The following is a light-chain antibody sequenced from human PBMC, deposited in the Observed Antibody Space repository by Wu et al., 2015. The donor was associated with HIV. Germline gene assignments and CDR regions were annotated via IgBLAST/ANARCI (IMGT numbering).Light chain of an antibody. Sequence: EILLTQSPATLSLSPGERATLSCRASQSVSSSLAWYQQKPGQAPSLLIYDASNRATGIPARFSGSGSGTDFTLIISRLEPEDFAVYYCQQYRSSPITFGQGTRLEIK. V-gene: IGKV3-11*01. J-gene: IGKJ5*01. CDR2: DAS. CDR3: QQYRSSPIT. CDR1: QSVSSS.